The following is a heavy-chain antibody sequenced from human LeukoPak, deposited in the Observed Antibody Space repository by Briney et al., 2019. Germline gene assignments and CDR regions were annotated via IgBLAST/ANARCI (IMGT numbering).Heavy chain of an antibody. D-gene: IGHD2-2*01. Sequence: PSETLSLTCTVSGGSISDYYWTWIRQPPGKGLEWIEHIYYSGNTIYNPSLKSRVTISVDTSKNQFSLKLTSVTTADTAVYYCARDTEEYCSSTSCYGFYYYYYMDVWGKGTTVTISS. J-gene: IGHJ6*03. CDR1: GGSISDYY. V-gene: IGHV4-59*01. CDR3: ARDTEEYCSSTSCYGFYYYYYMDV. CDR2: IYYSGNT.